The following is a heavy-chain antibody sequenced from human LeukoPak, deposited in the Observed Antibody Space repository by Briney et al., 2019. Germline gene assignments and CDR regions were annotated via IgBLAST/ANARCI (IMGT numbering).Heavy chain of an antibody. Sequence: GGSLRLSCAASGFTFSSYGMHWVRQAPGKGLEWVAFIRYDGSNKYYADSVKGRFTISRDNSKNTLYLQMNSLRAEGTAVYYCAKDRSSSWYVPVDYWGQGTLVTVSS. J-gene: IGHJ4*02. V-gene: IGHV3-30*02. CDR1: GFTFSSYG. CDR3: AKDRSSSWYVPVDY. CDR2: IRYDGSNK. D-gene: IGHD6-13*01.